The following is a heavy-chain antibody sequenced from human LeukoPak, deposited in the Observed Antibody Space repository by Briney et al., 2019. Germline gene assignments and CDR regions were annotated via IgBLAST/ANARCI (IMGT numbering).Heavy chain of an antibody. CDR3: ARDLISNPHKLTVTASGDY. CDR2: ISSSSTI. V-gene: IGHV3-48*01. Sequence: GGSLRLSCAASGFTFSSYSMNWVRQAPGKGLEWVSYISSSSTIYYADSVKGRFTISRDNAKNSLYLQMNSLRAEDTAVYYCARDLISNPHKLTVTASGDYWGQGTLVTVSS. J-gene: IGHJ4*02. CDR1: GFTFSSYS. D-gene: IGHD4-17*01.